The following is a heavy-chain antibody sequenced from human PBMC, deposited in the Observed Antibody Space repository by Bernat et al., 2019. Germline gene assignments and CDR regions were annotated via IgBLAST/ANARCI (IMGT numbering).Heavy chain of an antibody. CDR2: IYSGGST. V-gene: IGHV3-66*01. J-gene: IGHJ4*02. CDR3: ASSYYYDSSGYYGFDY. CDR1: GFTVSSNY. D-gene: IGHD3-22*01. Sequence: EVQLVESGGGLVQPGGSLRLSCAASGFTVSSNYMSWVRQAPGKGLEWVSVIYSGGSTYYADSVKGRFTISRDNSKNTLYLQMNSLRAEDTAVYCCASSYYYDSSGYYGFDYWGQGTLVTVSS.